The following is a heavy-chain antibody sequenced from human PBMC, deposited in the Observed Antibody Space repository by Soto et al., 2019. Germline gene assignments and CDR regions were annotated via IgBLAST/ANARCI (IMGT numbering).Heavy chain of an antibody. D-gene: IGHD2-8*01. V-gene: IGHV3-7*05. Sequence: EVQLVESGGGLVLPGGSLRLSCAASGFTFSSYWMTWVRQAPGKGLEWVANIRQDGGQIDYVDSVKGRFTISRDKSKTYLYLQINSLRAEETAVYYCARWTVSANNWLDPWGKGTLVTVSS. CDR1: GFTFSSYW. CDR3: ARWTVSANNWLDP. CDR2: IRQDGGQI. J-gene: IGHJ5*02.